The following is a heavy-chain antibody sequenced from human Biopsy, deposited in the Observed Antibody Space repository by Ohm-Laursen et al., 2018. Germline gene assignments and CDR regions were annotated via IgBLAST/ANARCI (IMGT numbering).Heavy chain of an antibody. Sequence: SQTLSLTCTVSGGSIGSFFWRWIRQPPGKGLEWIGYIYYSGSTNYNPSLKSRVTISVDRSKNHFPLELSSVTAADPAVYYCARVGVGAPSIDYFDSWGQGALVTVSS. CDR3: ARVGVGAPSIDYFDS. J-gene: IGHJ4*02. CDR1: GGSIGSFF. D-gene: IGHD1-26*01. CDR2: IYYSGST. V-gene: IGHV4-59*01.